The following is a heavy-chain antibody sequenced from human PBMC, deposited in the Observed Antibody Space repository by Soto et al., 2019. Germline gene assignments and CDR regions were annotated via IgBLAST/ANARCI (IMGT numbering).Heavy chain of an antibody. CDR1: GGSISSSIYY. CDR2: IYYSGST. V-gene: IGHV4-39*01. J-gene: IGHJ4*02. CDR3: ARHQGLDDFWSGYPHEYGTNYFDY. Sequence: PSETLSLTCTVSGGSISSSIYYWGWIRQPPGKGLEWIGSIYYSGSTYYNPSLKSRVTISVDTSKKQFSLKLSSVTAADTAVYYCARHQGLDDFWSGYPHEYGTNYFDYWGQGTLVTVSS. D-gene: IGHD3-3*01.